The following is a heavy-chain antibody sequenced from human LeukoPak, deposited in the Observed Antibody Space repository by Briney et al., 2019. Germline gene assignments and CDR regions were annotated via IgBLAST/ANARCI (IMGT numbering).Heavy chain of an antibody. D-gene: IGHD6-19*01. J-gene: IGHJ4*02. V-gene: IGHV4-38-2*01. CDR1: GYSISSGYY. CDR2: IYHSGST. CDR3: ARALTSGWYSGKYY. Sequence: PSETLSLTCAVSGYSISSGYYWGWIRQPPGKRLEWIGSIYHSGSTYYNPSLKSRVTISVDTSKNQFSLKLISVTAADTAVYFCARALTSGWYSGKYYWGQGTLVTVSS.